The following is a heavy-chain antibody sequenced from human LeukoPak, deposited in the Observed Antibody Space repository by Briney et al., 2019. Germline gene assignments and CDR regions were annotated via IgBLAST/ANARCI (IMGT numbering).Heavy chain of an antibody. Sequence: GASVKVSCKASGYTFTGYYVHWVRQAPGQGLEWMGRINPNSGDTNYAQKFQGRVTMTRDTSISTAYMELSRLRSDDTAVYYCARAKDTTMIGMDVWGQGTTVTVSS. CDR1: GYTFTGYY. D-gene: IGHD5-18*01. CDR2: INPNSGDT. CDR3: ARAKDTTMIGMDV. V-gene: IGHV1-2*06. J-gene: IGHJ6*02.